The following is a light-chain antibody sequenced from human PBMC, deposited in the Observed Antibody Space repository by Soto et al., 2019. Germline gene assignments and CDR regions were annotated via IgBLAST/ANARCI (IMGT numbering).Light chain of an antibody. Sequence: ELTQAPSVSVAPGQTASIPCGGNNIGSQTVHWYQQKPGQAPVLVVYDDSDRPSGIPERFSGSNSGNAATLTISRVEAGDEADYFCQVWDVSSDHRVFGGGTKLTVL. V-gene: IGLV3-21*02. CDR2: DDS. CDR3: QVWDVSSDHRV. J-gene: IGLJ3*02. CDR1: NIGSQT.